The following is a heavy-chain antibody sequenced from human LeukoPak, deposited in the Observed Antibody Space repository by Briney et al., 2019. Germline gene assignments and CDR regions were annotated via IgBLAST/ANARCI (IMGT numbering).Heavy chain of an antibody. V-gene: IGHV1-69*04. CDR3: ASSISSGWPPSVDY. CDR2: IIPILGIA. Sequence: SVKVSCKASGGTFSSYAISWVRQAPGQXLEWMGRIIPILGIANYAQKFQGRVTITADKSTSTAYMELSSLRSEDTAVYYCASSISSGWPPSVDYWGQGTLVTVSS. J-gene: IGHJ4*02. D-gene: IGHD6-19*01. CDR1: GGTFSSYA.